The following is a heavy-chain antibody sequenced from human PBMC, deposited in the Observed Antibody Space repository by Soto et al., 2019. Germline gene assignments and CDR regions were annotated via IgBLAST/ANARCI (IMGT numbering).Heavy chain of an antibody. CDR2: IIPSFGTA. CDR1: GGTFSSYA. D-gene: IGHD4-4*01. J-gene: IGHJ6*02. V-gene: IGHV1-69*12. Sequence: QVQLVQSGAEVKKPGSSVKVSCKASGGTFSSYAISWVRQAPGQGLEWMGGIIPSFGTANYAQKFQGRVTITADESTSTPYMALCSPRSEATAVYYCARGPTVTTQAYYYYYGMDVWGQGTTVTVSS. CDR3: ARGPTVTTQAYYYYYGMDV.